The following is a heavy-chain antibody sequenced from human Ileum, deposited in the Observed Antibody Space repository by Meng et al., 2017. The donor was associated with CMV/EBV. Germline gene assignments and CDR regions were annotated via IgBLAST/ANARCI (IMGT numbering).Heavy chain of an antibody. CDR2: MNPNTGNT. V-gene: IGHV1-8*01. CDR3: ARKSPFVPPLTVQSRDNWFDP. CDR1: D. D-gene: IGHD1-1*01. Sequence: DIHWVRPATGPGLEWLGWMNPNTGNTAYAQKFQGRVTMTSNTSLSTASMELSSLSSDDTAIYYCARKSPFVPPLTVQSRDNWFDPWGQGTLVTVSS. J-gene: IGHJ5*02.